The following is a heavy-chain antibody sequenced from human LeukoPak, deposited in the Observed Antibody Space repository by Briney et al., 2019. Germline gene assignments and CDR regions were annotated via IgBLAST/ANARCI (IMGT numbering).Heavy chain of an antibody. Sequence: ASVKVSCKASGYTFTSYGISWVRQAPGQGLEWMGRINPNSGGTNYAQKFQGRVTMTRDTSISTAYMELSRLRSDDTAVYYCARGWDSDYWGQGTLVTVSS. D-gene: IGHD6-13*01. J-gene: IGHJ4*02. CDR2: INPNSGGT. CDR3: ARGWDSDY. V-gene: IGHV1-2*06. CDR1: GYTFTSYG.